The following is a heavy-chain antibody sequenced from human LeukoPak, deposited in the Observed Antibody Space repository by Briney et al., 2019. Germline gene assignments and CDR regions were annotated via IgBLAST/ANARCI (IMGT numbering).Heavy chain of an antibody. Sequence: SETLSLTCTVSGGSISSITYYWGWIRQPPGKGLEWIGSIYYSGSTFYNPSLKSRVTISVDTSKNQFSLKLSSVTAADTAVHYCARLYDSSAYPYWGQGTLVTVSS. D-gene: IGHD3-22*01. CDR1: GGSISSITYY. CDR3: ARLYDSSAYPY. V-gene: IGHV4-39*01. J-gene: IGHJ4*02. CDR2: IYYSGST.